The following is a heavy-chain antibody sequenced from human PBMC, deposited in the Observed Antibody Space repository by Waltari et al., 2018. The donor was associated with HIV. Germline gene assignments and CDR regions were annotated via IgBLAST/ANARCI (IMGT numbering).Heavy chain of an antibody. J-gene: IGHJ5*02. CDR1: GGSFSGFY. V-gene: IGHV4-34*01. D-gene: IGHD5-18*01. CDR3: ARGGYNSGFSWFDP. Sequence: QVQLHQWGAALLKPSETLSLTCGVYGGSFSGFYWTWIRQPPGKGLEWVGEINHSGNANYNSSLKRRVTISVDSSRKQFSLRLTSLTAADTAVYYCARGGYNSGFSWFDPWGRGTLVTVSS. CDR2: INHSGNA.